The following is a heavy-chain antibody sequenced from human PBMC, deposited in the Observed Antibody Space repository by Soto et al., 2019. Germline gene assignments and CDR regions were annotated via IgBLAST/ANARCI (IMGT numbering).Heavy chain of an antibody. Sequence: EVQLLESGGGLVQPGGSLRLSCAASGFTFSSYAMSWVRQAPGKGLEWVSYISSSGSTIYYADSVKGRFTISRDNAKNSLYLQMNSLRAEDTAVYYCAREFPADSVVVTAITPNGMDVWGQGTTVTVSS. J-gene: IGHJ6*02. CDR1: GFTFSSYA. V-gene: IGHV3-48*03. CDR3: AREFPADSVVVTAITPNGMDV. D-gene: IGHD2-21*02. CDR2: ISSSGSTI.